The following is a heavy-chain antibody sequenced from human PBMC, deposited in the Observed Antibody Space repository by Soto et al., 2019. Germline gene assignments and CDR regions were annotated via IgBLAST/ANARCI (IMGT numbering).Heavy chain of an antibody. Sequence: PGGSLRLSCAASGFTFGSYAMTWVRQAPGKGLEWVSAISGSGGSTYYADSVKGRFTISRDNSKNTLYLQMNSLRAEDTAVYYCAKRPQKYCSSTSCYKIFVYWYFDLWGRGTLVTVSS. CDR2: ISGSGGST. CDR3: AKRPQKYCSSTSCYKIFVYWYFDL. V-gene: IGHV3-23*01. J-gene: IGHJ2*01. CDR1: GFTFGSYA. D-gene: IGHD2-2*02.